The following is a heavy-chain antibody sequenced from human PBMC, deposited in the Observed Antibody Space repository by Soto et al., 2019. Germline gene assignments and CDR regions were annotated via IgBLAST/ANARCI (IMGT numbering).Heavy chain of an antibody. Sequence: GESLKISCKGSGYYFPSYWIGWVRQMPGKGLEWMGIFYPGDSDTRYSPSFQGQVTISADRSISTAYLQWSSLTHADTAMYYCARPGKGADGFDYWGQGTLFSVSS. CDR3: ARPGKGADGFDY. CDR2: FYPGDSDT. J-gene: IGHJ4*02. CDR1: GYYFPSYW. V-gene: IGHV5-51*01.